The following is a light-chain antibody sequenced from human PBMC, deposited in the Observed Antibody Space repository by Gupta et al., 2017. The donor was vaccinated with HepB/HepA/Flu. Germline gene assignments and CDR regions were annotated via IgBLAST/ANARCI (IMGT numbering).Light chain of an antibody. CDR2: GAS. Sequence: DIQMTQSPSSLSASVGDRVTITCRASQNIDYYLNWYQQKPGKAPKLLIYGASSLQSRVPSRFSGGGSGTDFALTISSLQPEDFGTYYCQQAFSTPLFTFGPGTKVDFK. CDR3: QQAFSTPLFT. CDR1: QNIDYY. V-gene: IGKV1-39*01. J-gene: IGKJ3*01.